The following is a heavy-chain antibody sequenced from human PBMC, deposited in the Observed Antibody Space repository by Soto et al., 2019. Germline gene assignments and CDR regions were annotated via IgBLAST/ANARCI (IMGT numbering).Heavy chain of an antibody. CDR1: GGSISSYY. J-gene: IGHJ5*02. CDR3: ARGGYNYDWFDL. CDR2: IYYSGST. V-gene: IGHV4-59*01. D-gene: IGHD5-12*01. Sequence: SETLSLTCTVSGGSISSYYWSWIRQPPGKGLEWIGYIYYSGSTNYNPSLKSRVTISVDTSKNQFSLKLSSVTAADTAVYYCARGGYNYDWFDLWGQGTLVTVSS.